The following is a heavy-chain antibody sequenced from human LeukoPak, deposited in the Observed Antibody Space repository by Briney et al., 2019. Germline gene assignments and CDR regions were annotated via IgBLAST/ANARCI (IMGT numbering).Heavy chain of an antibody. CDR3: AKDRTCSSTSCKSMAFDY. J-gene: IGHJ4*02. CDR1: GFTFSSYA. Sequence: PGGSLRLSCAASGFTFSSYAMSWVRQAPGKGLEWVSAISGSGGSTYYADSVKGRFTISRDNSKNTLYLQMNSLRAEDTAVYYCAKDRTCSSTSCKSMAFDYWGQGTLVTVSA. D-gene: IGHD2-2*01. V-gene: IGHV3-23*01. CDR2: ISGSGGST.